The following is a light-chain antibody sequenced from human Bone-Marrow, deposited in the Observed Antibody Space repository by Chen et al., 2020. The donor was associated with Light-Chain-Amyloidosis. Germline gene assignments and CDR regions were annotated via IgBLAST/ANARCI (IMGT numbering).Light chain of an antibody. CDR2: GDF. V-gene: IGLV2-23*01. Sequence: QSALTHPASVSGSPGQSITITCTASNSDDGNYNLVSWYQHHPGKAPKLIIYGDFKRPSGVSNRFSGSKSGNTASLTISGLQNEDEAHYHCCAYTGSSTWVFGGGTKLTVL. CDR1: NSDDGNYNL. J-gene: IGLJ3*02. CDR3: CAYTGSSTWV.